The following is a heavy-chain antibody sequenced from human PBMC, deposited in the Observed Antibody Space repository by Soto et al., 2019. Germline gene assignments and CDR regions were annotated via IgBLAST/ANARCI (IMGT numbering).Heavy chain of an antibody. CDR3: AKDPSSTVTTFDY. CDR2: ISGSGGST. Sequence: EVQLLESGGGLVQPGGSLRLSCAASGFTFSSYAMSWVRQAPGKGLEWVSAISGSGGSTYYADSVKGRFTISRDNSKNTLYLQMHSLRAEDTDVYYCAKDPSSTVTTFDYWGQGTQVAVSS. CDR1: GFTFSSYA. D-gene: IGHD4-17*01. V-gene: IGHV3-23*01. J-gene: IGHJ4*02.